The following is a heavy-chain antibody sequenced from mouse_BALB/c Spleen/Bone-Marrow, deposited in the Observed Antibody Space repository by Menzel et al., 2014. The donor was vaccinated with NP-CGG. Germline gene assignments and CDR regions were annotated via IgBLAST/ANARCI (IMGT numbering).Heavy chain of an antibody. Sequence: VQLQQSGAELVRPGASVKLSCRASGYTFTSYWINWVKQRPGQGLEWIGNIYPSDSYTNYNQRFKDKATLTVDKSSSTAYMQLSSPTSEDSAVYYCTRYGNCHYYAVDYWGQGTSVTVSS. D-gene: IGHD1-1*01. CDR3: TRYGNCHYYAVDY. CDR1: GYTFTSYW. J-gene: IGHJ4*01. CDR2: IYPSDSYT. V-gene: IGHV1-69*02.